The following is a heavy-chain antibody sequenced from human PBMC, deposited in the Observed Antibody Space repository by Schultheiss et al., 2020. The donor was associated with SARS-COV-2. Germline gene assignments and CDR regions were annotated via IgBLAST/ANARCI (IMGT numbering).Heavy chain of an antibody. CDR2: IYFTGIT. CDR1: GSSITGFF. V-gene: IGHV4-59*01. Sequence: SETLSLTCSVSGSSITGFFWTWIRQPPGKGLDPIGNIYFTGITKYNPSLKSRVTISIDTSKNQFSLKLGSVTAADTAVYYCARDQDYGRVAFDIWGQGTMVTVSS. CDR3: ARDQDYGRVAFDI. D-gene: IGHD4/OR15-4a*01. J-gene: IGHJ3*02.